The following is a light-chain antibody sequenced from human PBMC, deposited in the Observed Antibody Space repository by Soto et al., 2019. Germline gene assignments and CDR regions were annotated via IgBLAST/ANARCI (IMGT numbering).Light chain of an antibody. CDR2: DAS. V-gene: IGKV3-15*01. CDR3: QQYNNWPTWT. Sequence: EIVMTQSPATPSVSPGEGATISCRASQRISRNLAWYQQKPGQAHRLLIYDASTRATAIPARFSGSGSETEFTLTISSLQSEDSAVYYCQQYNNWPTWTFGQGTKVDIK. CDR1: QRISRN. J-gene: IGKJ1*01.